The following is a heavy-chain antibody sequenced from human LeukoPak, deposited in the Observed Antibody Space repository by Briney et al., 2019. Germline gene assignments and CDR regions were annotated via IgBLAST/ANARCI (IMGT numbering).Heavy chain of an antibody. D-gene: IGHD3-3*01. CDR3: ARDLLEFGVVTRPPY. Sequence: GSSVKVSCKASGGTFSSYTISWVRQAPGQGLEWMGRINPNSGGTNYAQKFQGRITMTRDTSISTAYMELSRLRSDDTAVYYCARDLLEFGVVTRPPYWGQGTLVTVSS. CDR2: INPNSGGT. J-gene: IGHJ4*02. V-gene: IGHV1-2*06. CDR1: GGTFSSYT.